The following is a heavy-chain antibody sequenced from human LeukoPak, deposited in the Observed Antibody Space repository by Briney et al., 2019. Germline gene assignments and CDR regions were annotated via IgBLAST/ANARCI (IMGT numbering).Heavy chain of an antibody. CDR1: GFTFSSYA. D-gene: IGHD3-3*01. J-gene: IGHJ5*02. Sequence: GGALILSCAASGFTFSSYAMSWVPRAPGRGLEWVSAISGSDGSTYYADSVKGRFTISRDNSKNTLYLQMNSLRAEYTAVYYCAKTPGDFWSGYYTYSWFDPWGQGTLVTVSS. CDR2: ISGSDGST. V-gene: IGHV3-23*01. CDR3: AKTPGDFWSGYYTYSWFDP.